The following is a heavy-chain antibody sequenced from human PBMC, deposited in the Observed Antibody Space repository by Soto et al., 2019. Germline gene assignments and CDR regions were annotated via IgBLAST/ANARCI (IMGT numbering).Heavy chain of an antibody. D-gene: IGHD3-22*01. Sequence: GGSLRLSCAASGFTFSSYGMHWVRQAPGKGLEWVAVISYDGSNKYYADSVKGRFTISRDNSKNTLYLQMNSLRAEDTAVYYCAKVPVTMTTDRLTFDYWGQGTLVTVSS. V-gene: IGHV3-30*18. J-gene: IGHJ4*02. CDR3: AKVPVTMTTDRLTFDY. CDR2: ISYDGSNK. CDR1: GFTFSSYG.